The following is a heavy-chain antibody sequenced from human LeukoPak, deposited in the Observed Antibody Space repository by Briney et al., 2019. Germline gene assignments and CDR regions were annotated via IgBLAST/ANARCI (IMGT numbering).Heavy chain of an antibody. CDR2: IYHSGST. CDR1: GGSISSNNW. J-gene: IGHJ1*01. Sequence: SETLSLTCAVSGGSISSNNWWTWVRQPPGKGLEWIGEIYHSGSTNYNPSLKSRVTISVDKSKNQLSLRLTSVTAADTAVYYCARGPYYYGSGSYYTSWGQGTLVTVSS. D-gene: IGHD3-10*01. CDR3: ARGPYYYGSGSYYTS. V-gene: IGHV4-4*02.